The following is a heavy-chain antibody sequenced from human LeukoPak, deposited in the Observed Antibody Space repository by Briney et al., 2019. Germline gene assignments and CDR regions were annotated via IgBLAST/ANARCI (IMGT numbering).Heavy chain of an antibody. D-gene: IGHD5-24*01. J-gene: IGHJ4*02. V-gene: IGHV4-30-4*01. CDR2: IYYSGSP. Sequence: SQTLSLTCTVSGGSISSGDYYWSWIRQPPGKGLEWIGYIYYSGSPYYNPSLKSRVTISVDTSKNQFSLKLSSVTAADTAVYYCARAKSEMATIISFDYWGQGTLVTVSS. CDR1: GGSISSGDYY. CDR3: ARAKSEMATIISFDY.